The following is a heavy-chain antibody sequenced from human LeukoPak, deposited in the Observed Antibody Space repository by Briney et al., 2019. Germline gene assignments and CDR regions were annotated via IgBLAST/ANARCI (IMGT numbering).Heavy chain of an antibody. D-gene: IGHD3-22*01. CDR3: ARGSGYYSYYFDY. CDR1: GGSISSSCYC. J-gene: IGHJ4*02. Sequence: RPSETLSLTCTVSGGSISSSCYCWSWLRDPPGMGLEGIGSIYYSGSTYYNPSLKSRVTISVDTSKNQFSLKLSSVTAADTAVYYCARGSGYYSYYFDYWGQGTLVTVSS. CDR2: IYYSGST. V-gene: IGHV4-39*07.